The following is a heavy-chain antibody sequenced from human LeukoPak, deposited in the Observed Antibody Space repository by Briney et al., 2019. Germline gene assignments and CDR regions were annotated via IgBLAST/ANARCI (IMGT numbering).Heavy chain of an antibody. CDR2: IYYTGST. CDR3: ASSSWYGNWFDP. CDR1: GGSISSSY. D-gene: IGHD6-13*01. J-gene: IGHJ5*02. V-gene: IGHV4-59*01. Sequence: SQTLSLTCTVSGGSISSSYWSWIRQPPGKGLEWIGYIYYTGSTNYNPSLKSRVTISVDTSKNQFSLELSSVTAADTAVYYCASSSWYGNWFDPWGQGTLVTVSS.